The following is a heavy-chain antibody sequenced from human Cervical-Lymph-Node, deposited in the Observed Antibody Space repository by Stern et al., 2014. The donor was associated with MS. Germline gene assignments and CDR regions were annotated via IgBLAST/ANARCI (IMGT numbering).Heavy chain of an antibody. J-gene: IGHJ4*02. D-gene: IGHD3-22*01. Sequence: VQLVQSGAEVKKPGASVMVSCQTSGYTFTSFAVHWVRQAPGQRLEWMGWVNAGNGKTKYAQKFQGRVTITRDTSARTAYMELRSLRSEDTAVYFCARGYYYDTGNFYRSYFDSWGQGTLVTVSS. V-gene: IGHV1-3*01. CDR3: ARGYYYDTGNFYRSYFDS. CDR1: GYTFTSFA. CDR2: VNAGNGKT.